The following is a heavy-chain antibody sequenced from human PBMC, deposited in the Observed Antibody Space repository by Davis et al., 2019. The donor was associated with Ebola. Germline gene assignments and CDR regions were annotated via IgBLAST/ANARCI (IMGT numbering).Heavy chain of an antibody. CDR1: GYTFTSYA. Sequence: AASVKVSCKASGYTFTSYAMHWVRQAPGQRLEWMGWINAGNGNTKYSQKFQGRVTITRDTSASTAYMELSSLRSEDTAVYYCARDPAARLPYYYGMDVWGKGTTVTVSS. D-gene: IGHD6-6*01. J-gene: IGHJ6*04. V-gene: IGHV1-3*01. CDR3: ARDPAARLPYYYGMDV. CDR2: INAGNGNT.